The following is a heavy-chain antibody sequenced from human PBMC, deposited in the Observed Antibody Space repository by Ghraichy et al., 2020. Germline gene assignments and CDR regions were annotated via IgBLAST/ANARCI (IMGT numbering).Heavy chain of an antibody. CDR1: GYTLTELS. CDR2: FDPEDGET. D-gene: IGHD1-26*01. CDR3: ATGPIKIRTIYSGSYGSYAFDI. V-gene: IGHV1-24*01. Sequence: ASVKVSCKVSGYTLTELSMHWVRQAPGKGLEWMGGFDPEDGETIYAQKFQGRVTMTEDTSTDTAYMELSSLRSEDTAVYYCATGPIKIRTIYSGSYGSYAFDIWGQGTMVTVSS. J-gene: IGHJ3*02.